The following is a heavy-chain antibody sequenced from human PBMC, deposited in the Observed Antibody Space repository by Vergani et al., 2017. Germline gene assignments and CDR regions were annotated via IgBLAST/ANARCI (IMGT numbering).Heavy chain of an antibody. J-gene: IGHJ4*02. CDR3: ASYEYGSGSLKFDY. CDR1: GGSISSGGYY. D-gene: IGHD3-10*01. CDR2: IYYSGST. Sequence: QVQLQESGPGLVKPSQTLSLTCIVSGGSISSGGYYWSWIRQHPGKGLEWIGYIYYSGSTYYNPSLKSRVSRSVDTSKNQFALKLSSVTAADTAVYYCASYEYGSGSLKFDYWGQGTLVTVSS. V-gene: IGHV4-30-4*08.